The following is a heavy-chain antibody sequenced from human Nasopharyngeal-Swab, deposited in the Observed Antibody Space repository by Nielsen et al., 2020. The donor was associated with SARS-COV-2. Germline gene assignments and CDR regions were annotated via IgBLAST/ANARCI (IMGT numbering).Heavy chain of an antibody. V-gene: IGHV3-21*01. J-gene: IGHJ6*02. CDR2: ISSSSSYI. D-gene: IGHD1-7*01. CDR3: ATGAGTTIYYYYGMDV. Sequence: GESLKISCAASGFTFSSYSMNWVRQAPGKGLEWVSSISSSSSYIYYADSVKGRFTISRDNAKNSPYLQMNSLRAEDTAVYYCATGAGTTIYYYYGMDVWGQGTTVTVSS. CDR1: GFTFSSYS.